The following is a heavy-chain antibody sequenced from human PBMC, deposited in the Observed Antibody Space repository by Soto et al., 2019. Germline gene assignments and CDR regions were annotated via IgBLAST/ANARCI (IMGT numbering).Heavy chain of an antibody. CDR1: GYTFTSYA. CDR3: AREESLDYGYCMDV. Sequence: QVQLVQSGAEVKKPGASVKVSCQASGYTFTSYAMHWVRQAPGQRLEWMGWINAGNGNTKYSQKFQGRVTITRDTSASTAYMERSSLRSEDTAVYYCAREESLDYGYCMDVWGQGTTVTVSS. J-gene: IGHJ6*02. V-gene: IGHV1-3*01. D-gene: IGHD3-3*01. CDR2: INAGNGNT.